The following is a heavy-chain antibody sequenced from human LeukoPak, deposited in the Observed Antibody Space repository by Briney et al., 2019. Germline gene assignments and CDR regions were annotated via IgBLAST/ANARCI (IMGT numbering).Heavy chain of an antibody. J-gene: IGHJ3*02. CDR2: IRGSGGGT. V-gene: IGHV3-23*01. CDR1: GITFSTYA. CDR3: TRDPNGDHVGALDM. Sequence: PGGSLRLSCAASGITFSTYAMTWVRQAPGKGLEWVSSIRGSGGGTDYADSVKGRFTISRDNSRDTLFLQMNSLRAEDTALYYCTRDPNGDHVGALDMWGPGTMVTVSS. D-gene: IGHD4-17*01.